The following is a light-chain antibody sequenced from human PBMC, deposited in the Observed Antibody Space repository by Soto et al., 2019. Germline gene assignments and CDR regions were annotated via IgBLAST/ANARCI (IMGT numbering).Light chain of an antibody. CDR3: QQHKSYPIT. V-gene: IGKV1-9*01. CDR1: QGINNY. Sequence: DIQSTQSPSFLSASVGDRVTITCRASQGINNYLAWYQQKPGKAPNLLIYAAYTLQNGVPSRFSGSGSGTEFTLTITNLQPEDFATYHCQQHKSYPITFGPGTKVD. CDR2: AAY. J-gene: IGKJ3*01.